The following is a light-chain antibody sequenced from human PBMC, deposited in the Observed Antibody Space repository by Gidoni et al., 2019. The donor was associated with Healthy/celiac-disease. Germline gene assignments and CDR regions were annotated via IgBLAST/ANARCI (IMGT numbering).Light chain of an antibody. CDR3: QQYGPSPMYT. CDR1: QRISSSY. CDR2: GTF. Sequence: EIALTQSPGTLSLSPVERVTLSCRASQRISSSYLAWYQQKPGQAPRLLIYGTFSRATGIPDKFSGSGSGTEFTLTISRLEPEDFAVYYCQQYGPSPMYTFGQGTKLEIK. J-gene: IGKJ2*01. V-gene: IGKV3-20*01.